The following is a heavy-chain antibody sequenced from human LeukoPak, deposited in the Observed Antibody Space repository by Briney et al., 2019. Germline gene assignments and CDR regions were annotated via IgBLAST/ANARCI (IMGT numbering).Heavy chain of an antibody. CDR1: GYSFTSYW. Sequence: GESLKISYKGSGYSFTSYWIGWVRQMPGKGLEWMGIIYPGDSDTRYSPSFQGQVTISADKSISTAYLQWSSLKASDTAMYYCARQPSRLPVENGMDVWGQGTTVTVSS. J-gene: IGHJ6*02. V-gene: IGHV5-51*01. CDR3: ARQPSRLPVENGMDV. D-gene: IGHD6-25*01. CDR2: IYPGDSDT.